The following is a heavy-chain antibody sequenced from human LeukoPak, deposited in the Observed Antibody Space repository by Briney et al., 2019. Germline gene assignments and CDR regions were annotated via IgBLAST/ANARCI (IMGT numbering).Heavy chain of an antibody. CDR3: ARDLDDAFDI. CDR1: GGTFSSYA. J-gene: IGHJ3*02. V-gene: IGHV1-69*01. Sequence: SVKVSCKASGGTFSSYAISWVRQAPGQGLEWMGGIIPIFGTANYAQKFQGRVTITADESTSTTYMELSSLRSEDTAVYYCARDLDDAFDIWGQGTMVTVSS. CDR2: IIPIFGTA.